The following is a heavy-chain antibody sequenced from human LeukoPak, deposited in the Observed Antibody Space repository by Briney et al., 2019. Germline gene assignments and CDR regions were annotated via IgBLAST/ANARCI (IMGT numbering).Heavy chain of an antibody. J-gene: IGHJ4*02. V-gene: IGHV1-2*02. CDR1: GYTFTGYY. CDR2: INPNSGGT. D-gene: IGHD2-2*02. Sequence: ASVKVSCKASGYTFTGYYMHWVRQAPGQGLEWMGWINPNSGGTNYAQKFQGRVTMPRDPSISTAYMELGRLRSDDTAVYYCARGPDCSSTSCYNYFDYWGQGTLVTVSS. CDR3: ARGPDCSSTSCYNYFDY.